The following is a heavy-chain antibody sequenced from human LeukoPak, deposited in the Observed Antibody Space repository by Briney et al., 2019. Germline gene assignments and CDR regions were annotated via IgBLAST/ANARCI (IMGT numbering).Heavy chain of an antibody. CDR1: GGSISSSSYY. CDR3: ASVVLSSWFDP. V-gene: IGHV4-39*07. J-gene: IGHJ5*02. D-gene: IGHD3-10*01. CDR2: IYYSGST. Sequence: SETLSLTCTVSGGSISSSSYYWGWIRQPPGKGLEWIGSIYYSGSTYYNPSLKSRVTISVDTSKNQFSLKLSSVTAAGTAVYYCASVVLSSWFDPWGQGTLVTVSS.